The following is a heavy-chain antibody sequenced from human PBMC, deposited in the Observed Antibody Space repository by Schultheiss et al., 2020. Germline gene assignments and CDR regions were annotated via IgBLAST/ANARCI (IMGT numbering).Heavy chain of an antibody. D-gene: IGHD1-26*01. CDR1: GYTFTGYY. CDR2: INPNSGGT. CDR3: AAGGATRYYYYYGMDV. V-gene: IGHV1-2*02. J-gene: IGHJ6*02. Sequence: ASVTVSFKASGYTFTGYYMHWVRQAPGQGLEWMGWINPNSGGTNYAQKFQGRVTMTRDTSISTAYMELSRLRSDDTAVYYCAAGGATRYYYYYGMDVWGQGTTVTVS.